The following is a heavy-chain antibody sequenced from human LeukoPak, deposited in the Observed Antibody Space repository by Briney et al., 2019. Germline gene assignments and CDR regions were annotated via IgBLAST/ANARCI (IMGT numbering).Heavy chain of an antibody. CDR1: GGSISSYY. D-gene: IGHD2-2*01. Sequence: PSETLSLTCTVSGGSISSYYWSWIRQPPGKGLEWIGEINHSGSTNYNPSLKSRVTISVDTSKNLFSLKLSSVTAADTAVYYCASGGRLGYCSSTSCYRNYKFDYWGQGTLVTVSS. CDR2: INHSGST. J-gene: IGHJ4*02. CDR3: ASGGRLGYCSSTSCYRNYKFDY. V-gene: IGHV4-34*01.